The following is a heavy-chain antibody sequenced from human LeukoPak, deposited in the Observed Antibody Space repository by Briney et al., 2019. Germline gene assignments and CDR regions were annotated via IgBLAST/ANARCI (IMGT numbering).Heavy chain of an antibody. Sequence: SETLSLTCTVSGGSIGSYYWSWIRQPAGKGLEWIGRFYTSGSTKYNPSLKSRVTISVDTSKNQFSLKLSSVTAADTAVYYCARLAGDLRFHRIPNCSSTSCYAEYYYYYMDVWGKGTTVTISS. CDR2: FYTSGST. J-gene: IGHJ6*03. D-gene: IGHD2-2*01. CDR1: GGSIGSYY. V-gene: IGHV4-4*07. CDR3: ARLAGDLRFHRIPNCSSTSCYAEYYYYYMDV.